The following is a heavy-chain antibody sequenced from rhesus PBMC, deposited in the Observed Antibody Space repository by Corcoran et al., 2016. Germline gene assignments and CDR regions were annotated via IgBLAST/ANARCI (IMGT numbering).Heavy chain of an antibody. CDR3: ARYRGSGDYFDY. V-gene: IGHV4-147*01. D-gene: IGHD6-25*01. CDR2: IYGDSGST. Sequence: QVQLQESGPGLVKPSETLSLTCAVSGASLSSNYWSWIRQSPGKGLEWIGYIYGDSGSTSYNPSLKSRVTISTDTSKNQFSLKLSSVTAADTAVYYCARYRGSGDYFDYWGQGVLVTVSS. CDR1: GASLSSNY. J-gene: IGHJ4*01.